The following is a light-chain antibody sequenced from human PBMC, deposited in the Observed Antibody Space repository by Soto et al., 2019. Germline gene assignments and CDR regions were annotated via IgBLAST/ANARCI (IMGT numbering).Light chain of an antibody. V-gene: IGKV3-20*01. Sequence: SVLTQSPGTLSLSPGERATLSCRASQSVSSSYLAWYQQKPGQAPRLLIYGASSRATGIPDRFSGSGSGTHFTFTISRLEPEDFAVYYCQQYGSSRTFGQGTKVDIK. J-gene: IGKJ1*01. CDR2: GAS. CDR1: QSVSSSY. CDR3: QQYGSSRT.